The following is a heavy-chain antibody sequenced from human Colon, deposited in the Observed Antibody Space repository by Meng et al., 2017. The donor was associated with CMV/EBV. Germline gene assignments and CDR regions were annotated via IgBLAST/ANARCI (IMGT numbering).Heavy chain of an antibody. CDR3: AREDYGVGSFDY. CDR2: INHSGST. V-gene: IGHV4-34*01. CDR1: GGSFSGYY. D-gene: IGHD4/OR15-4a*01. J-gene: IGHJ4*02. Sequence: GSLRLSCAVYGGSFSGYYWSWIRQPPGKGLEWIGEINHSGSTNYNPSLKSRVTISVDTSKNQFSLKLSSVTAADTAVYYCAREDYGVGSFDYWGQGMLVTVSS.